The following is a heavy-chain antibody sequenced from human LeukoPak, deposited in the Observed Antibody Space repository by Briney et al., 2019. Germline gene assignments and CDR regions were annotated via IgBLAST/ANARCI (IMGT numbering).Heavy chain of an antibody. D-gene: IGHD4-17*01. CDR2: IYYSGST. J-gene: IGHJ4*02. CDR1: GGSISSYY. Sequence: PSETLSLTCTVSGGSISSYYWSWIRQPPGKGLEWIGYIYYSGSTNYNPSLKSRVTISVDTSKNQFSLKLSSVTAADTAVYYCARLLGLRSSYYFDYWGQGTLVTVSS. V-gene: IGHV4-59*08. CDR3: ARLLGLRSSYYFDY.